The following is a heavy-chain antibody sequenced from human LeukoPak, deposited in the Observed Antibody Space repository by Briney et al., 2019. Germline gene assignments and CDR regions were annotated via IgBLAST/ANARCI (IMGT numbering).Heavy chain of an antibody. Sequence: PGGSLRLSCAVSGFTFSSYSMNWVRQAPGKGLEGVSSISYGSNYIYHSDSLKGRFTTSSHHAKDSLSLQMSRLRADDTAVYSRAPPPPRPDNSARSPYYLGMAVWGQGTTVTLPS. J-gene: IGHJ6*02. V-gene: IGHV3-21*01. D-gene: IGHD3-22*01. CDR1: GFTFSSYS. CDR2: ISYGSNYI. CDR3: APPPPRPDNSARSPYYLGMAV.